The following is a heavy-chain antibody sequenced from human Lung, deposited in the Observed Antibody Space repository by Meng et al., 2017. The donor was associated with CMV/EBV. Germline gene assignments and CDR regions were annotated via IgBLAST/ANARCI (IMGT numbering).Heavy chain of an antibody. D-gene: IGHD6-19*01. J-gene: IGHJ4*02. CDR3: ASFPPPGKQRLVTDY. CDR2: IYHSGST. V-gene: IGHV4-4*02. CDR1: GGSISSSNW. Sequence: VRLQEAGPGLGKPSGSLSLTWAVSGGSISSSNWWSWVRKPPGKGREWIGEIYHSGSTNYNPSLKSRVTISVDKSKNQFSLKLSSVTAADTAVYYCASFPPPGKQRLVTDYWGQGTLVTVSS.